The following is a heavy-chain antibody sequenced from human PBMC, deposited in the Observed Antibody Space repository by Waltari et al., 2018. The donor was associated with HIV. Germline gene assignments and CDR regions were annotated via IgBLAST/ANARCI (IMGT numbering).Heavy chain of an antibody. D-gene: IGHD3-9*01. V-gene: IGHV1-8*01. Sequence: QVQLVQSGAEVKKPGASVKVSCKASGYTFTSYDINWVRQATGQGLEWMGWMNPNSGNTGYAQKFQGRVTMTRNTSISTAYMELSSLRSEDTAVYYCARGRLRYFDWLLGKDYYYYGMDVWGQGTTVTVSS. CDR3: ARGRLRYFDWLLGKDYYYYGMDV. CDR1: GYTFTSYD. J-gene: IGHJ6*02. CDR2: MNPNSGNT.